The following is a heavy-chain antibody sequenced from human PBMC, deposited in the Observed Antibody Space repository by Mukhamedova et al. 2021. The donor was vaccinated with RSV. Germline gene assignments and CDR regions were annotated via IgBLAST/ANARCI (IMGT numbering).Heavy chain of an antibody. CDR3: ARGYSSGYDY. V-gene: IGHV3-7*04. J-gene: IGHJ4*02. D-gene: IGHD6-19*01. Sequence: GKGRFTISRDNTEDSLYLQMNSLRAEDTALYYCARGYSSGYDYWGQGTLVTVSS.